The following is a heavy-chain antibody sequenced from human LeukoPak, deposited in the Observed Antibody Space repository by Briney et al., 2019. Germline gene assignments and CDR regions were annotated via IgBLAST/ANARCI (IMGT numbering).Heavy chain of an antibody. Sequence: PGGSLRLSCAASGFTFSSYAMHWVRQAPGKGLEWVAVISYDGSNKYYADSVKGRFTISRDNSKNTLYLQMNSLRAEDTAVYYCARDPGTRASSGSLYYYYYYMDVWGKGTTVTVSS. CDR3: ARDPGTRASSGSLYYYYYYMDV. V-gene: IGHV3-30*04. D-gene: IGHD1-26*01. J-gene: IGHJ6*03. CDR2: ISYDGSNK. CDR1: GFTFSSYA.